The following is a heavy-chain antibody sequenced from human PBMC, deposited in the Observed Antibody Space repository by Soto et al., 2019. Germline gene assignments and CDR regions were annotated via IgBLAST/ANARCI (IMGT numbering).Heavy chain of an antibody. CDR1: GGSISSGGYY. V-gene: IGHV4-31*03. J-gene: IGHJ6*02. D-gene: IGHD3-3*01. CDR3: ARDPGLRFLEWSNHYYYYGMDV. Sequence: QVQLQESGPGLVKPSQTLSLTCTVSGGSISSGGYYWSWIRQHSGKGLEWIGYIYYSGSTYYNPSLKSRVTISVDTSKNQFSLKLSSVTAADTAVYYCARDPGLRFLEWSNHYYYYGMDVWGQGTTVTVSS. CDR2: IYYSGST.